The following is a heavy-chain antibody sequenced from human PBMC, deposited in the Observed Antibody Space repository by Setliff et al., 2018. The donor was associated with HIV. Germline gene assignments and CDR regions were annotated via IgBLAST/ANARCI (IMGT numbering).Heavy chain of an antibody. V-gene: IGHV1-69*13. Sequence: SVKVSCKSSGDAFTGYTITWVRQAPGQGLEWMGGIIPSLGTANYAQRFQGRVTFTADASTSTVYMELSSLRSEDTAMYYCARDAGYSGSAWNYWGQGTLVTVSS. D-gene: IGHD5-12*01. J-gene: IGHJ4*02. CDR1: GDAFTGYT. CDR3: ARDAGYSGSAWNY. CDR2: IIPSLGTA.